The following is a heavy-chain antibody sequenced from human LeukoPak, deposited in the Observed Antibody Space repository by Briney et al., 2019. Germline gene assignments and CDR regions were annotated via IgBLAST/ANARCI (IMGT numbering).Heavy chain of an antibody. CDR3: AKEFNRGLPDY. V-gene: IGHV3-30*18. D-gene: IGHD2-21*01. J-gene: IGHJ4*02. CDR1: GFTFSTYG. CDR2: ISYDGSNE. Sequence: GGSLRLSCAASGFTFSTYGMHWVRQAPGKGLEWVAVISYDGSNEYYADSVKGRFTISRDNSKNTLYLQISSLRAEDTAVYYCAKEFNRGLPDYWGQGTLVTVPS.